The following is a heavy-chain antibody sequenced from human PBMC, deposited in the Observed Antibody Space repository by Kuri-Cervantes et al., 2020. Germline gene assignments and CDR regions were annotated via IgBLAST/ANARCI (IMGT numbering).Heavy chain of an antibody. J-gene: IGHJ3*02. CDR3: ARDPTGAIWFRDNDAFDT. Sequence: ESLKISCNVSGGSISSGSYYWGWIRQPPGKGLEWIGTIHYSGTTYYNPSLKSRVTISVDTSKNQFSLKLSSVTAADTAVYYCARDPTGAIWFRDNDAFDTWGQGTMVTVSS. CDR1: GGSISSGSYY. CDR2: IHYSGTT. D-gene: IGHD3-10*01. V-gene: IGHV4-39*07.